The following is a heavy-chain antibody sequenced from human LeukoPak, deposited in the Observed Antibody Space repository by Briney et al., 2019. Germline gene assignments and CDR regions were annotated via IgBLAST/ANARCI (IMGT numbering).Heavy chain of an antibody. CDR3: AKDRARGVAAADPSAFDI. CDR2: ISSSSSYI. V-gene: IGHV3-21*04. D-gene: IGHD6-13*01. Sequence: GGSLRLSCAASGFTFSSYSMNWVRQAPGKGLEWVSSISSSSSYIYYADSVKGRFTISRDNSKNTLYLQMNSLRAEDTAVYYCAKDRARGVAAADPSAFDIWGQGTMVTVSS. J-gene: IGHJ3*02. CDR1: GFTFSSYS.